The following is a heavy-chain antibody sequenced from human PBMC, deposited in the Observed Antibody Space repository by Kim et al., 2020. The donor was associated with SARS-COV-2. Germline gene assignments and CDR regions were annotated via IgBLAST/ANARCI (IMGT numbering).Heavy chain of an antibody. J-gene: IGHJ6*02. D-gene: IGHD3-22*01. CDR1: GFTFSSYE. V-gene: IGHV3-48*03. Sequence: GGSLRLSCAASGFTFSSYEMNWVRQAPGKGLEWVSYISSSGSTIYYADSVKGRFTISRDNAKNSLYLQMNSLRAEDTAVYYCARNLMGYYDSSEGYYYYYYGMDVWGQGTTVTVSS. CDR3: ARNLMGYYDSSEGYYYYYYGMDV. CDR2: ISSSGSTI.